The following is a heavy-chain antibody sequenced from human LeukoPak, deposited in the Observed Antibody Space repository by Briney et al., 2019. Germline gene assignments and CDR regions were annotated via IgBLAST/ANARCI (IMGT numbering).Heavy chain of an antibody. CDR3: ATGRVSDTTLVSWFDT. CDR2: IILISPTA. V-gene: IGHV1-69*05. J-gene: IGHJ5*02. D-gene: IGHD5-18*01. CDR1: GGTLSTHA. Sequence: SLKVSCKASGGTLSTHAVSWMRQAPGQGLEWMGGIILISPTANYAQKFQDRVTITMDHYTTYMELSSLRSDDTAVYYCATGRVSDTTLVSWFDTWGKGTLVTVSS.